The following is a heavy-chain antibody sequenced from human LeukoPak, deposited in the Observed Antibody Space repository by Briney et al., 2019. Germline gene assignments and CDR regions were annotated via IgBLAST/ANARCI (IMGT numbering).Heavy chain of an antibody. V-gene: IGHV3-15*01. CDR1: GFTFSNAW. CDR2: IKRKTDGGTT. D-gene: IGHD4/OR15-4a*01. J-gene: IGHJ4*02. CDR3: TTLGAFDY. Sequence: GGSLRLSCAASGFTFSNAWMSWVRQAPGKGLEWVGRIKRKTDGGTTDYAAPVKGRFSNSRDDSKNTLYLQMNSLKTEDTAVYYCTTLGAFDYWGLGTLVTVSS.